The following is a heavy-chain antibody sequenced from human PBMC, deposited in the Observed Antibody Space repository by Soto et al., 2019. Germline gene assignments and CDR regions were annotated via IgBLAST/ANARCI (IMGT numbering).Heavy chain of an antibody. CDR1: GFTLKSFS. Sequence: EVQLVQSGGDLVQPGGSLRLSCAGSGFTLKSFSMNWVRQAPGKGLEWVSYISSSRSTIYYADSVKGRFTISRDDDKNSLCLHMNSRSDDDTAEYYCVRGRSESLMDVWGPGTTVTVSS. D-gene: IGHD4-17*01. V-gene: IGHV3-48*02. J-gene: IGHJ6*02. CDR2: ISSSRSTI. CDR3: VRGRSESLMDV.